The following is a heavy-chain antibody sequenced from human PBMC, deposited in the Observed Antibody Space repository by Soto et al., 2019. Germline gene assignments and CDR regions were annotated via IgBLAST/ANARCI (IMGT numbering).Heavy chain of an antibody. V-gene: IGHV1-18*04. CDR1: GYTFSNYG. D-gene: IGHD3-22*01. CDR3: ARNRLDRDYGMDV. CDR2: ISGYNGNT. Sequence: GASVNVSCKASGYTFSNYGISWVRQAPGQGLELVGWISGYNGNTNYAQKVQGRVTMTSDXXXXXAXMXLXXXXSDXTAVYYCARNRLDRDYGMDVWGQGTTVTVSS. J-gene: IGHJ6*02.